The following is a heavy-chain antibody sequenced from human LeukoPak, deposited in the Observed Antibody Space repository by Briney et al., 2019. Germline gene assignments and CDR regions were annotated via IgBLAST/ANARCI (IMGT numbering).Heavy chain of an antibody. V-gene: IGHV7-4-1*02. D-gene: IGHD6-19*01. CDR1: GYIFSNYG. CDR2: INTDTGNP. Sequence: ASVKVSCKASGYIFSNYGMNWVRQAPGQGLEWMGLINTDTGNPTYAQGFTGRFVFSLDTSVSTAYLQISSLKAEDTAVYYCARVIAVAGNNWFDPWGQGTLVTVSS. CDR3: ARVIAVAGNNWFDP. J-gene: IGHJ5*02.